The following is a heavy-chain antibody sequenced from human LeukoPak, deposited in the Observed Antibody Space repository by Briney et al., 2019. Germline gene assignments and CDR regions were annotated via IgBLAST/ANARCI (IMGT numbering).Heavy chain of an antibody. V-gene: IGHV3-9*01. CDR3: AKDSSYRALYYYYAMDV. CDR2: ISWSSGNI. Sequence: GGSLRLSCAASSSTFDDYAMHWVRQAPGKGLEWVSGISWSSGNIGYADSVKGRFTISRDNAKNSLYLQMNSLRAEDTALYYCAKDSSYRALYYYYAMDVWGQGTTVTVSS. CDR1: SSTFDDYA. D-gene: IGHD3-16*02. J-gene: IGHJ6*02.